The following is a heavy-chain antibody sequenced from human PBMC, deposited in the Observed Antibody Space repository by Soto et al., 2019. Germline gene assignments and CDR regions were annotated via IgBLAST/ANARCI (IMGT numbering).Heavy chain of an antibody. V-gene: IGHV3-23*01. D-gene: IGHD4-17*01. J-gene: IGHJ4*02. CDR1: GFTFSSYA. CDR3: AKGSYGDYVLDY. Sequence: PGGSLRLSCAASGFTFSSYAMSWVRQAPGKGLEWVSSISVSGGSTYYADSVKGRFTISRDNSKNTLYLQMNSLRAEDTAIYFCAKGSYGDYVLDYWGQGTQVTVSS. CDR2: ISVSGGST.